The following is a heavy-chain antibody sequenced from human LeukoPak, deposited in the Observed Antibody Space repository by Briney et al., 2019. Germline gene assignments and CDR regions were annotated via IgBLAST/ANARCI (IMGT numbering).Heavy chain of an antibody. CDR2: IYTSGNT. CDR3: ARLQSYGSGRSYYMDV. D-gene: IGHD3-10*01. Sequence: SETLSLTCTVSDASISSSYWSWIRQPPGEGLEWIGYIYTSGNTNYNPSLQSRVTMSVDTSKNQFSLNLTSVTAADTAVYYCARLQSYGSGRSYYMDVWANGATVTVSS. CDR1: DASISSSY. V-gene: IGHV4-4*09. J-gene: IGHJ6*03.